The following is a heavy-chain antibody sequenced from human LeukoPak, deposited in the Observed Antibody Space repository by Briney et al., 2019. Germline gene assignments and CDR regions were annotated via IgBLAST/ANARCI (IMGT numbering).Heavy chain of an antibody. J-gene: IGHJ3*02. Sequence: SQTLSLTCTVSGGSISSGDYYWSWIRQPPGKGLEWIGYIYYSGSTYYNPSLKSRVTISVDTSKNQFSLKLSSVTAADTAVYYCATVKYYYDSSGTPDAFDIWGQGTMVTVSS. V-gene: IGHV4-30-4*01. CDR3: ATVKYYYDSSGTPDAFDI. CDR1: GGSISSGDYY. CDR2: IYYSGST. D-gene: IGHD3-22*01.